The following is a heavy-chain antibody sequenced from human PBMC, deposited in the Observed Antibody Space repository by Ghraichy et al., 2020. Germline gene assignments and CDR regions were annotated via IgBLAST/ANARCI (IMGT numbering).Heavy chain of an antibody. V-gene: IGHV4-59*01. CDR2: VHYSGTT. CDR3: ARVVIGATIRYGVDV. D-gene: IGHD2/OR15-2a*01. CDR1: GGSISSYF. Sequence: SQTLSLTCSVSGGSISSYFWTWIRQPPGKGLEWIAYVHYSGTTNYNPSLKSRVTISLDTSNKQFSLQLNSVTAADTAVYYCARVVIGATIRYGVDVWGQGTTVTVS. J-gene: IGHJ6*02.